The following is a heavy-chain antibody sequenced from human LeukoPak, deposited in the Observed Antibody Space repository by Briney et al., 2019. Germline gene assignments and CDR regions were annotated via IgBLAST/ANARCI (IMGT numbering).Heavy chain of an antibody. V-gene: IGHV3-23*01. J-gene: IGHJ6*02. D-gene: IGHD6-19*01. CDR1: GFTFRNYW. CDR2: ISGRGGST. Sequence: GGSLRLSCAASGFTFRNYWMHWVRQAPGKGLEWVSAISGRGGSTYYADSVKGRFTISRDNSKNTLFLQMNSLRAEDTAVYYCATHRSSGWYVPVLDYYYGMDVWGQGTTVTVSS. CDR3: ATHRSSGWYVPVLDYYYGMDV.